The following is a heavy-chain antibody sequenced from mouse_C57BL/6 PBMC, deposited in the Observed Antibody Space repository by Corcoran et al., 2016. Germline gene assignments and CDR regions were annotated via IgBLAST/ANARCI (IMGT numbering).Heavy chain of an antibody. Sequence: QVTLKESGPGILQSSQTLSLTCSFSGFSLSTSGMGVSWIRQPSGKGLEWLAHIYWDDDKRYNPSLKSRLTISKDTSRNQVFLKITSVDTADTATYYCARESLYYGSSYAMDYWGQGTSVTVSS. D-gene: IGHD1-1*01. CDR1: GFSLSTSGMG. J-gene: IGHJ4*01. CDR2: IYWDDDK. V-gene: IGHV8-12*01. CDR3: ARESLYYGSSYAMDY.